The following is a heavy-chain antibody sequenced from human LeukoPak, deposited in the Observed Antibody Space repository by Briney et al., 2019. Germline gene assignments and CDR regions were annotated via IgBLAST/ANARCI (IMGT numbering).Heavy chain of an antibody. Sequence: GGSLRLSCAASGFTVSSTHMSWVRQAPGKGLEWVSVIYPGGTTSYADSVKGRFTVSRDNSKNTLYLQMNSLRAEDTAVYYCAKDSTYYYGSGSHFGGQGTLVTVSS. CDR1: GFTVSSTH. CDR3: AKDSTYYYGSGSHF. V-gene: IGHV3-53*01. J-gene: IGHJ4*02. CDR2: IYPGGTT. D-gene: IGHD3-10*01.